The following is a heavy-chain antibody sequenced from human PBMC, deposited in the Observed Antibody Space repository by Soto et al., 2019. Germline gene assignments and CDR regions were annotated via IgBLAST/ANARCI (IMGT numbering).Heavy chain of an antibody. D-gene: IGHD3-9*01. V-gene: IGHV1-18*04. J-gene: IGHJ6*02. CDR1: GYTFTSYG. Sequence: QVQLVQSGAEVKKPGASVKVSCKASGYTFTSYGISWVRQAPGQGLEWMGWISAYNGNTNYAQKLQGRVTMTTDTSTSKAYMELRSLRSDDTAVYYCARDWGILSGYRYGMDVWGQGTTVTVSS. CDR2: ISAYNGNT. CDR3: ARDWGILSGYRYGMDV.